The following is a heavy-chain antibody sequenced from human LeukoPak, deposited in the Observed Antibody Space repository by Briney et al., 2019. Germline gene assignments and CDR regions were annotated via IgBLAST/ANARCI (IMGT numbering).Heavy chain of an antibody. D-gene: IGHD5-18*01. CDR2: ISGSGGST. J-gene: IGHJ4*02. Sequence: HAGGSLRLSCAASGFTFSSYAMSWVRQAPGKGLEWVSAISGSGGSTYYADSVKGRFTISRDNSKNTLYLQMNSLRAEDTAVYYCAKDGYSYGYTYYFDYWGQGTLVTVSS. CDR1: GFTFSSYA. CDR3: AKDGYSYGYTYYFDY. V-gene: IGHV3-23*01.